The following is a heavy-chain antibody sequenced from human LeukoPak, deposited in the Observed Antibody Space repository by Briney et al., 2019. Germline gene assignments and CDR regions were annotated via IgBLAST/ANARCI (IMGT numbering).Heavy chain of an antibody. CDR1: GFTFSSYE. V-gene: IGHV3-48*03. CDR2: ISSSSTII. CDR3: GASRQYVGAFDI. J-gene: IGHJ3*02. Sequence: GGSLRLSCAASGFTFSSYELYWVRQAPGKGLEWISYISSSSTIIKYADSVRGRFTISRDDARESLYLQMSSPRADDTAIYYCGASRQYVGAFDIWGQGTLVTVSS. D-gene: IGHD3-16*01.